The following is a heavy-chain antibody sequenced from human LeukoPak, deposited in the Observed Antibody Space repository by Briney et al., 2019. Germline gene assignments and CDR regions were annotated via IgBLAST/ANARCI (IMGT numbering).Heavy chain of an antibody. Sequence: GASVKVSCKASGYTFTGYYMHWVRQAPGQGLEWMGWINPNSGGTNYAQKFQGRVTMTRDMSTSTVYMELSSLRSEDTAVYYCASEIPASGYLDYWGQGTLVTVSS. CDR3: ASEIPASGYLDY. J-gene: IGHJ4*02. CDR2: INPNSGGT. CDR1: GYTFTGYY. V-gene: IGHV1-2*02. D-gene: IGHD6-13*01.